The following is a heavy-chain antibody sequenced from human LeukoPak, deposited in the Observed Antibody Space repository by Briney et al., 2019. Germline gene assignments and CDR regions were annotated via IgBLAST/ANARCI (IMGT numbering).Heavy chain of an antibody. CDR2: INPNSGGT. Sequence: GASVKVSCKASGYTFTGYCMHWVRQAPGQGLEWMGWINPNSGGTDYAQKFQGWVTMTRDTSISTAYMELSRLRSDDTAVYYCARSEYSSGWSYYFDYWGQGTLVTVSS. CDR1: GYTFTGYC. CDR3: ARSEYSSGWSYYFDY. V-gene: IGHV1-2*04. D-gene: IGHD6-19*01. J-gene: IGHJ4*02.